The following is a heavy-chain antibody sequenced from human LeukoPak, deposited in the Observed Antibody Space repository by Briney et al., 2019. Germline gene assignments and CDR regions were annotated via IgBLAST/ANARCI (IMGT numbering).Heavy chain of an antibody. D-gene: IGHD3-22*01. Sequence: SETLSLTCAVCGGSFSGYYWSWIRQPPGKGLEWIGEINHSGSTNYNPSLKSRVTISVDTSKNQFSLKLSSVTAADTAVYYCARSGQLYYYDSSGQTFDYWGQGTLVTVSS. V-gene: IGHV4-34*01. CDR1: GGSFSGYY. CDR3: ARSGQLYYYDSSGQTFDY. CDR2: INHSGST. J-gene: IGHJ4*02.